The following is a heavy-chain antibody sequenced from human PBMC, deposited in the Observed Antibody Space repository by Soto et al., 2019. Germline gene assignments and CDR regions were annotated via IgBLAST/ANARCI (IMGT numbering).Heavy chain of an antibody. V-gene: IGHV3-30*18. CDR1: GFTFSSYG. CDR2: ISYDGSNK. Sequence: QVQLVESGGGVVQPGRSLRLSCAASGFTFSSYGMHWVRQAPGKGLEWVAVISYDGSNKYYADSVKGRFTISRDNSKNTLYLQMNSLRAEDTAVYYCAKEAGYYYYYGMDVWGQGTTVTVSS. J-gene: IGHJ6*02. CDR3: AKEAGYYYYYGMDV.